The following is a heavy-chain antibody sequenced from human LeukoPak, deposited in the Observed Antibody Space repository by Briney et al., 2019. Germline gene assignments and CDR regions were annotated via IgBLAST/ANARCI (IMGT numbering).Heavy chain of an antibody. Sequence: PSETLSLTCTVSGGSISSSTYYWGWIRQPPGKGLEWIATMYYSGRTYYNPSLKSRVTISVDTSKNQFSLKLTSVTAADTAVYYCARPLLGVVGAFDPWGQGTLVTVSS. CDR3: ARPLLGVVGAFDP. J-gene: IGHJ5*02. D-gene: IGHD2-21*01. CDR1: GGSISSSTYY. V-gene: IGHV4-39*01. CDR2: MYYSGRT.